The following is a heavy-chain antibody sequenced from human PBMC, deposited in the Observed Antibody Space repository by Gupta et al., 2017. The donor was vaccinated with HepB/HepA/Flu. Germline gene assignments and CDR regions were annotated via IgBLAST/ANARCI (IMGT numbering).Heavy chain of an antibody. D-gene: IGHD1-26*01. J-gene: IGHJ4*02. CDR3: AKAGSGSYYVFDY. Sequence: QVQLVESGGGVVQPGRSLRLSCAASGFTFSSYGMHWVRQAPGKGLEWVAVISYDGSNKYYADSVKGRFTISRDNSKNTLYLQMNRLRAEDTAVYYCAKAGSGSYYVFDYWGQGTLVTVSS. CDR2: ISYDGSNK. CDR1: GFTFSSYG. V-gene: IGHV3-30*18.